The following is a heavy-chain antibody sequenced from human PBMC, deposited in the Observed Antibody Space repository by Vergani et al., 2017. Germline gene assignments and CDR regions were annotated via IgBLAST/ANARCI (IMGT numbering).Heavy chain of an antibody. J-gene: IGHJ5*02. V-gene: IGHV3-33*01. CDR3: ARAELLGGHNWFDP. D-gene: IGHD1-26*01. CDR1: GFTFNQYG. CDR2: TWYDGNNK. Sequence: QVQLVESGGGVVQPGRSLRLSCAASGFTFNQYGMHWVRQAPGKGLEWVAVTWYDGNNKQYADSVKGRFTISRDNSKSTMYLQMNSLRDEDTGVYYCARAELLGGHNWFDPWGQGTLVTVSS.